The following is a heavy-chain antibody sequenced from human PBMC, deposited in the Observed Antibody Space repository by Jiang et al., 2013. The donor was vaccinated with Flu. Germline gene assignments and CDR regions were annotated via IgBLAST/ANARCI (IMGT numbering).Heavy chain of an antibody. V-gene: IGHV4-38-2*02. D-gene: IGHD4-17*01. CDR3: AREDGDSDWYFDL. CDR1: GYSISSGYY. Sequence: SGSGLVKPSETLSLTCAVSGYSISSGYYWGWIRQPPGKGLEWIGSIYHSGSTYYNPSLKSRVTISVDTSKNQFSLKLSSVTAADTAVYYCAREDGDSDWYFDLWGRGTLVTVSS. J-gene: IGHJ2*01. CDR2: IYHSGST.